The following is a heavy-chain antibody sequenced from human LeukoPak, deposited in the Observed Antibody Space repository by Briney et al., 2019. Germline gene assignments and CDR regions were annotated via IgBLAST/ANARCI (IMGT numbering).Heavy chain of an antibody. D-gene: IGHD3-3*01. CDR3: ARTRGSTIYGVVTDACDV. V-gene: IGHV3-11*04. J-gene: IGHJ3*01. CDR2: IADSGSTI. CDR1: GFTFSDYF. Sequence: GGSLRLSCAASGFTFSDYFMTWIRQAPRKGLEWVSYIADSGSTIYYADSVKGRFTISRDNAKNSLDLQMNSLRADDTAVYYCARTRGSTIYGVVTDACDVWGQGTMVTVSS.